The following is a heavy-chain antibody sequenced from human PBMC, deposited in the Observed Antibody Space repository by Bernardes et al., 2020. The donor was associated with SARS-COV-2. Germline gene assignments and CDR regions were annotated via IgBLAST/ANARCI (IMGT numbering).Heavy chain of an antibody. CDR1: GYTCSSFW. CDR2: IDNYGSTI. Sequence: GGSLRVWCAASGYTCSSFWMHWVRQAPGKGLVWVSRIDNYGSTINYADSVKGRFTISRDNSRNTLYLQMNNLRAEDTAVYYCAIDVAGEHSTWGQGTLVTVSS. V-gene: IGHV3-74*01. CDR3: AIDVAGEHST. D-gene: IGHD3-16*01. J-gene: IGHJ5*02.